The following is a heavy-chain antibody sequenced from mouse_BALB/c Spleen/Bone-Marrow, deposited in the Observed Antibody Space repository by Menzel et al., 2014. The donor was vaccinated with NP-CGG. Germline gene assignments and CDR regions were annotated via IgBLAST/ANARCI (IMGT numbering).Heavy chain of an antibody. J-gene: IGHJ2*01. Sequence: VKVVDSGPEVVRPGVSVKISCKGSGYTFTDYAMHWVKQSHAKSLEWIGLISTYNGNTNYNQKFKGKATMTVDKSSSTAYMELARLTPEDSAIYYCARDLLRSHLDYWGQGTTLTVSS. V-gene: IGHV1-67*01. CDR3: ARDLLRSHLDY. CDR2: ISTYNGNT. CDR1: GYTFTDYA. D-gene: IGHD1-1*01.